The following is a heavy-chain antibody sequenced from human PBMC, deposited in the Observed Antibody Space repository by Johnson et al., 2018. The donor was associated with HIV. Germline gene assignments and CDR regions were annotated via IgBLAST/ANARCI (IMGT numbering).Heavy chain of an antibody. J-gene: IGHJ3*02. CDR3: ARDREYGLAWGWALDI. Sequence: VQLVESGGGLVQPGGSLRLSCAASGFTVSNNYMTWVRQAPGKGLEWVSVIFSGGSTYYADSVKGRRTISRDNSKNTLYLQTNNLRREDTAVYYCARDREYGLAWGWALDIWGRGTMVTVSS. V-gene: IGHV3-66*01. CDR1: GFTVSNNY. CDR2: IFSGGST. D-gene: IGHD6-19*01.